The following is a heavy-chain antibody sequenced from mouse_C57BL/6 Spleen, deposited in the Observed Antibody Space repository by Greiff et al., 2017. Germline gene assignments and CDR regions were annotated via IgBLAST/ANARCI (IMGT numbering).Heavy chain of an antibody. Sequence: VQLQQSGAELVRPGASVKLSCTASGFNIKDYYMHWVKQRPEQGLEWIGRIDPEDGDTEYAPKFQGKATMTADTSSNTAYLQLSSLTSEDTAVXYCTYYGSSYYFDYWGQGTTLTVSS. CDR1: GFNIKDYY. J-gene: IGHJ2*01. V-gene: IGHV14-1*01. D-gene: IGHD1-1*01. CDR3: TYYGSSYYFDY. CDR2: IDPEDGDT.